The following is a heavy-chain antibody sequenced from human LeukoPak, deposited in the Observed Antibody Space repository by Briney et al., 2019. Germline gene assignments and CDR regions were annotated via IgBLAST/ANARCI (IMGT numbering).Heavy chain of an antibody. J-gene: IGHJ4*02. CDR2: IRYDGSNK. V-gene: IGHV3-30*02. Sequence: GGSLRLSCAASGFTFDDYAMHWVRQAPGKGLEWVAFIRYDGSNKYYADSVKGRFTISRDNSKNTLYLQMNSLRAEDTAVYYCAKSKSYYYDSSGYYGYFDYWGQGTLVTVSS. CDR3: AKSKSYYYDSSGYYGYFDY. D-gene: IGHD3-22*01. CDR1: GFTFDDYA.